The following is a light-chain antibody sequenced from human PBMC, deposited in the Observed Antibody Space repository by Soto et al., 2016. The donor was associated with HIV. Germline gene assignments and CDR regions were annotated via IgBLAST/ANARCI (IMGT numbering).Light chain of an antibody. Sequence: DVVLTQSPLSLPVTPGQSASISCRSSQSLVRSDGNTYLNWFQQRPGQSPRRLIYKVSNRDSGVPDRFSGSGSDTDFTLKISRVEAEDVGVYYCMQSIQLPLTFGGGPRWRSN. V-gene: IGKV2-30*02. CDR1: QSLVRSDGNTY. CDR3: MQSIQLPLT. J-gene: IGKJ4*01. CDR2: KVS.